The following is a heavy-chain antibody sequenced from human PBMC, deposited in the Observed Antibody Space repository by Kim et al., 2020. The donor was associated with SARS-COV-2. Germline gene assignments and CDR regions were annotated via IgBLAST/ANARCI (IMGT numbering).Heavy chain of an antibody. CDR2: INHSGST. D-gene: IGHD3-22*01. J-gene: IGHJ4*02. CDR1: GGSFSGYY. CDR3: ARGGPYPTYYYDSSGYRTPFDY. V-gene: IGHV4-34*01. Sequence: SETLSLTCAVYGGSFSGYYWSWIRQPPGKGLEWIGEINHSGSTNYNPSLKSRVTISVDTSKNQFSLKLSSVTAADTAVYYCARGGPYPTYYYDSSGYRTPFDYWGQGTLVTVSS.